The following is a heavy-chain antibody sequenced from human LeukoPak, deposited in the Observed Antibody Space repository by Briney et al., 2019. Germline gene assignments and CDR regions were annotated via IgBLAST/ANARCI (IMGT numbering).Heavy chain of an antibody. Sequence: GGSLRLSCAVSGFTFSSDWMIWVRQAPGKGLEWVANINPDGSEKNYVDSVRGRFTISRDNAKNSLDLQMNSLRVEDTAVYYCARDPYNGNYGDSYYYYMDVWGKGTTVTISS. CDR3: ARDPYNGNYGDSYYYYMDV. J-gene: IGHJ6*03. D-gene: IGHD1-26*01. CDR2: INPDGSEK. V-gene: IGHV3-7*01. CDR1: GFTFSSDW.